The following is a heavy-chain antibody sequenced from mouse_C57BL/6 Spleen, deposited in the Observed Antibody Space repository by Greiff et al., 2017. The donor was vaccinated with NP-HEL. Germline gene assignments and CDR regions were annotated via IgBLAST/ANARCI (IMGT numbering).Heavy chain of an antibody. CDR2: IDPSDSET. D-gene: IGHD2-4*01. CDR3: ARFPIYYDYDGYAMDY. J-gene: IGHJ4*01. Sequence: VQLQQPGAELVRPGSSVKLSCKASGYTFTSYWMHWVKQRPIQGLEWIGNIDPSDSETHYNQKFKDKATLTVDKSSSTAYMQLSSLTSEDSAVYYCARFPIYYDYDGYAMDYWGQGTSVTVSS. CDR1: GYTFTSYW. V-gene: IGHV1-52*01.